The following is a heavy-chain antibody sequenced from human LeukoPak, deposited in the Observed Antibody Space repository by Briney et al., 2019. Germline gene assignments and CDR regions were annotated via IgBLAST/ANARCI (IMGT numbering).Heavy chain of an antibody. CDR2: IYYSGST. CDR1: GGPISSSY. J-gene: IGHJ4*02. CDR3: ARAPNCGGDCYSDY. Sequence: SETLSLTCTVSGGPISSSYWSWIRQPPGKGLEWIGFIYYSGSTNYNPSLKSRVTISIDTSKNQFSLKLSSVTAADTAVYYCARAPNCGGDCYSDYWGQGTLVTVSS. D-gene: IGHD2-21*02. V-gene: IGHV4-59*01.